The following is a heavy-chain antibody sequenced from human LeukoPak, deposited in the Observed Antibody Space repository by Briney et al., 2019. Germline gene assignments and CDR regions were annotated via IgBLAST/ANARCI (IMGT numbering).Heavy chain of an antibody. J-gene: IGHJ4*02. CDR1: GFTFSSYG. D-gene: IGHD5-12*01. CDR2: IRFDGSNK. CDR3: AKVNRGDYDSFDY. Sequence: PGESLRPSCAASGFTFSSYGMHWVRQAPGKGLEWVAFIRFDGSNKYYADSVKGRFTISRDSPKNTLYLQMNSLRVDDTAMFYCAKVNRGDYDSFDYWGQGTLVTVSS. V-gene: IGHV3-30*02.